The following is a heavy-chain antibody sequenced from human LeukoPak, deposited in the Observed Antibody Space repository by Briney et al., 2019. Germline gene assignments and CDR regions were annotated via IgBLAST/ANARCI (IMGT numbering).Heavy chain of an antibody. J-gene: IGHJ6*02. CDR2: IYSGGST. CDR3: ARDCHLDIVVVPADPYYYYGMDV. V-gene: IGHV3-53*04. CDR1: GFTVSSNY. D-gene: IGHD2-2*03. Sequence: PGGSLRLSCAASGFTVSSNYMSWVRQAPGKGLEWVSVIYSGGSTYYADSVKGRFTISRHNSKNTLYLQMNSLRAEDTAVYYCARDCHLDIVVVPADPYYYYGMDVWGQGTTVTVSS.